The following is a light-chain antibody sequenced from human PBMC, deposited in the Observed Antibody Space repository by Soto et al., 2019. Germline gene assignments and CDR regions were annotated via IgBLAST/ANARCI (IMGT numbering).Light chain of an antibody. Sequence: QSALTQPASVSGSPGQSITISCTGTSSDVGGYNYVSWYQQHPGKAPKLMIYAVSNRPSGVSTRFSGSKSGNTASLTISGLQAEDEADYHCRSYTPSSTILYVFGTGTKLTVL. CDR3: RSYTPSSTILYV. CDR1: SSDVGGYNY. CDR2: AVS. J-gene: IGLJ1*01. V-gene: IGLV2-14*01.